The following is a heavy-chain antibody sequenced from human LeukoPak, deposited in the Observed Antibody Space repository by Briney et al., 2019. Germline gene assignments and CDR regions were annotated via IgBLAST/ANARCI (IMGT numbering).Heavy chain of an antibody. CDR2: ISYDGSNK. CDR1: GFTFSSYG. Sequence: GGSLRLSCAASGFTFSSYGMHWVRQAPGKGLEWVAVISYDGSNKYYADSVKGRFTISRDNSKNTLYLQMNSLRAEDTAVYYCARDARYICSGGSCYHFDYWGQGTLVTVSS. D-gene: IGHD2-15*01. CDR3: ARDARYICSGGSCYHFDY. J-gene: IGHJ4*02. V-gene: IGHV3-30*03.